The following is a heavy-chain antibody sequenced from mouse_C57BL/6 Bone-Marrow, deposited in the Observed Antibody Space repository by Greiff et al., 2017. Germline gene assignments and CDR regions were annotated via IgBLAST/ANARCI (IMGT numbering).Heavy chain of an antibody. Sequence: VQLQQPGAELVKPGASVKLSCKASGYTFTSYWMHWVKQRPGQGLEWIGMIHPNSGSTNYNEKFKSKATLTVDKSSSTAYMQLSSLTSEDSAVYYCARFYYGSSYVAWFAYWGQGTLGTVSA. D-gene: IGHD1-1*01. V-gene: IGHV1-64*01. CDR1: GYTFTSYW. J-gene: IGHJ3*01. CDR3: ARFYYGSSYVAWFAY. CDR2: IHPNSGST.